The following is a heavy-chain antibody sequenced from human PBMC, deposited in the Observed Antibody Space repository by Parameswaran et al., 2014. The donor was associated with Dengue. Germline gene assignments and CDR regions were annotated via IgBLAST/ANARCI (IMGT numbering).Heavy chain of an antibody. V-gene: IGHV3-11*01. CDR3: AREGWVVTPATPSDY. Sequence: WIRQPPGKGLEWVSYISSSGSTIYYADSVKGRFTISRDNAKNSLYLQMNSLRAEDTAVYYCAREGWVVTPATPSDYWGQGTLVTVSS. J-gene: IGHJ4*02. CDR2: ISSSGSTI. D-gene: IGHD2-21*02.